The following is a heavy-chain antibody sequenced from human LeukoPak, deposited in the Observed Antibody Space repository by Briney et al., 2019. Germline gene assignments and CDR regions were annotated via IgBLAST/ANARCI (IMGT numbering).Heavy chain of an antibody. J-gene: IGHJ5*02. D-gene: IGHD6-13*01. CDR1: GYTFTGHY. CDR2: INPNSGGT. CDR3: ARDKEYSSRWDWFDP. Sequence: ASLKISCKASGYTFTGHYMHWVRHAPGQGLEWMGWINPNSGGTNYAQAFEGRVTMTRDTTISTAYMERSRLRADDTAVYYCARDKEYSSRWDWFDPWGQGTLVTVSS. V-gene: IGHV1-2*02.